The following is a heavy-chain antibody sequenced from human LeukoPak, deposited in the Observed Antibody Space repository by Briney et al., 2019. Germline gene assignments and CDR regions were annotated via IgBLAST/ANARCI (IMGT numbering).Heavy chain of an antibody. Sequence: SETLSLTCTVSGGSIRSYYWGWIRQPPGKGLEWIGYIYYSGSTNYNPSLKSRVTISVDTSKNQFSLKLSSVTAADTAVYYCARELSSNWFDPWGQGTLVTVSS. CDR1: GGSIRSYY. J-gene: IGHJ5*02. CDR3: ARELSSNWFDP. V-gene: IGHV4-59*01. CDR2: IYYSGST. D-gene: IGHD3-16*02.